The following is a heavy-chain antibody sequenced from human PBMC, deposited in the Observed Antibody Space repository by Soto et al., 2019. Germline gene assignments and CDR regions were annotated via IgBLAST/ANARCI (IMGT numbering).Heavy chain of an antibody. J-gene: IGHJ6*02. CDR2: ISVYTGNT. V-gene: IGHV1-18*04. D-gene: IGHD2-8*01. Sequence: QVQLLQSGSEVTKPGASVKVSCKASGYTFSAYGVSWVRQAPGQGLEWLGWISVYTGNTKQAQKFQDRITLTTEASTGTAYLELRNLRSDDTAVYFCARDRCTTDRCYTHRFDVWGQGTTVTVSS. CDR3: ARDRCTTDRCYTHRFDV. CDR1: GYTFSAYG.